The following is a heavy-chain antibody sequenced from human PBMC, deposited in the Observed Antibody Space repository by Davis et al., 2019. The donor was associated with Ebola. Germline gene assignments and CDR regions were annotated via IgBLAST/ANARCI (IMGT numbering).Heavy chain of an antibody. V-gene: IGHV3-53*01. CDR1: GFTVSSNY. D-gene: IGHD1-26*01. J-gene: IGHJ4*02. CDR3: ARDHYGSYYDY. Sequence: PGGSLRLSCAASGFTVSSNYMSWVRQAPGKGLEWVSVIYSGGSTYYADSVKGRFTISRDNSKNTLYLQMNSLRAEDTAMYYCARDHYGSYYDYWGQGTLVTVSS. CDR2: IYSGGST.